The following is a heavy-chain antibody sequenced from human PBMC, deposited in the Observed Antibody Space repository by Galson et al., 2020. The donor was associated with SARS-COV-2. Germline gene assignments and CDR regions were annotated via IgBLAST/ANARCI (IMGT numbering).Heavy chain of an antibody. CDR1: GGSISSAGYY. CDR3: ARDRRATPGIPIES. V-gene: IGHV4-61*09. D-gene: IGHD1-26*01. Sequence: SETLSLTCAVSGGSISSAGYYWTWIRQPAGKGLEWIGHIYTSGNIDYNPSLKSRVRISVDTSKNQFSLKMISVTAADTAVYYCARDRRATPGIPIESWGQGTLVTVSS. CDR2: IYTSGNI. J-gene: IGHJ4*02.